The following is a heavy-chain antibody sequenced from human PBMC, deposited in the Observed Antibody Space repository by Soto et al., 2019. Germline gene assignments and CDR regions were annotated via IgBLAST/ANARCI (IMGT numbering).Heavy chain of an antibody. CDR3: ARASWDYYYYMDV. Sequence: EVQLMESGGGLVKPGGSLRLSCAASGFTFSSYSMNWVRQAPGKGLEWVSSISSSSSYIYYADSVKGRFTISRDNAKNSLYLQINSLRAEDTAVYYCARASWDYYYYMDVWGKGTTVTVSS. CDR2: ISSSSSYI. CDR1: GFTFSSYS. J-gene: IGHJ6*03. V-gene: IGHV3-21*01. D-gene: IGHD3-16*01.